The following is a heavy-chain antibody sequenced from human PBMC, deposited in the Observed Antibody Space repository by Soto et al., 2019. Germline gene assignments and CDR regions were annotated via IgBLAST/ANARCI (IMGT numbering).Heavy chain of an antibody. CDR1: GGSFSGYY. CDR3: ASFVVVVVAATVGAFDI. J-gene: IGHJ3*02. Sequence: QVQLQQWGAGLLKPSETLSLTCAVYGGSFSGYYWSWIRQPPGKGLEWIGEINHSGSTNYNPSLKSLVTISVDTSKNQFSLKLSSVTAADTAVYYCASFVVVVVAATVGAFDIWGQGTMVTVSS. V-gene: IGHV4-34*01. D-gene: IGHD2-15*01. CDR2: INHSGST.